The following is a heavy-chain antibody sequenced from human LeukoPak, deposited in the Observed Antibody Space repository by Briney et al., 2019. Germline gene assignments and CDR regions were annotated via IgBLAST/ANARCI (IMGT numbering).Heavy chain of an antibody. J-gene: IGHJ4*02. CDR3: ARVEWELLTD. CDR2: INHSGST. V-gene: IGHV4-34*01. Sequence: SGTLSLTCAVYGGSFSGYYWSWIRQPPGKGLEWIGEINHSGSTNYNPSLKSRVTISVDTSKNQFSLKLSSVTAADTAVYYCARVEWELLTDWGQGTLVTVSS. CDR1: GGSFSGYY. D-gene: IGHD1-26*01.